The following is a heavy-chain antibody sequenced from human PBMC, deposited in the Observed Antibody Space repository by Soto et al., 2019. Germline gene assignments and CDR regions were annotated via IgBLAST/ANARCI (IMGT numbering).Heavy chain of an antibody. Sequence: GGSLRLSCAASGFTFSSYGMHWVRQAPGKGLEWVAVIWYDGSNKYYADSVKGRFTISRDNSKNTLYLQMNSLRAEATAVYYCARGRNWNYFDYWGQGTLVTVSS. D-gene: IGHD1-20*01. CDR3: ARGRNWNYFDY. CDR2: IWYDGSNK. J-gene: IGHJ4*02. CDR1: GFTFSSYG. V-gene: IGHV3-33*01.